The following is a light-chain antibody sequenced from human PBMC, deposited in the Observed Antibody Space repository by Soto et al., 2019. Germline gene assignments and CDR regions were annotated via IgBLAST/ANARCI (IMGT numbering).Light chain of an antibody. Sequence: DIQMTQSPSSLSASVGDRVTITCRASQDLDRWLAWYQQKPGEAPKVLIYAASSLQSGVPSRFSGSGSGTDFTLTISSLQPEDFATYFCQQSYSRPRTFGQGTKVDI. J-gene: IGKJ1*01. CDR2: AAS. CDR3: QQSYSRPRT. CDR1: QDLDRW. V-gene: IGKV1-12*01.